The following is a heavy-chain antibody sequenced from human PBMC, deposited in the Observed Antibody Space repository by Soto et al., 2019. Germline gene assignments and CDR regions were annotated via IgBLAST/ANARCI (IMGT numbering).Heavy chain of an antibody. D-gene: IGHD2-21*01. CDR1: GGSFNNYY. CDR3: ARGEVIGGYSSYATDG. V-gene: IGHV4-34*01. J-gene: IGHJ6*02. CDR2: INHSGST. Sequence: SETLSLTCAVYGGSFNNYYWTWIRQPPGKGLEWIGEINHSGSTNYNPSLKSRVTISVDTSKNQFSLKLSSVTAADTAVYYCARGEVIGGYSSYATDGWGQGPTVTLFS.